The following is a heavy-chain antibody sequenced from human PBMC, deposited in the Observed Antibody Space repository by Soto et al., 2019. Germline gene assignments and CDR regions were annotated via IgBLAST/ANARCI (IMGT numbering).Heavy chain of an antibody. CDR3: AKGYYDHVRGSIVRFDY. CDR1: GFTFSDYY. Sequence: GGSLRLSCAASGFTFSDYYMSWIRQAPGKGLEWVSYISGSGGSTYYADSVKGRFTISRDNSKNTLYLQMNSLRAEDTAVYYCAKGYYDHVRGSIVRFDYWGQGTLVTVSS. D-gene: IGHD3-16*02. J-gene: IGHJ4*02. CDR2: ISGSGGST. V-gene: IGHV3-23*01.